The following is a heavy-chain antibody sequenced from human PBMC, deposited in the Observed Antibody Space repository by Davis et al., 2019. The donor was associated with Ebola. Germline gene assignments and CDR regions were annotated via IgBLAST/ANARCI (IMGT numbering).Heavy chain of an antibody. Sequence: GGSLRLSCAASGFTVSSNYMHWVRQATGKGLEWVSAIGTAGDTYYPGSVKGRFTISRENAKNSLYLQMNSLRAEDTAVYYCARGVTMVRGPAGNWFDPWGQGTLITVSS. D-gene: IGHD3-10*01. V-gene: IGHV3-13*01. J-gene: IGHJ5*02. CDR2: IGTAGDT. CDR1: GFTVSSNY. CDR3: ARGVTMVRGPAGNWFDP.